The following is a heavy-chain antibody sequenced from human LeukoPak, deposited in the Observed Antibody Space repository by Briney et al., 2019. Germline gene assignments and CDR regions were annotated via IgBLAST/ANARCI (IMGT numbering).Heavy chain of an antibody. D-gene: IGHD4-17*01. J-gene: IGHJ3*02. CDR1: GFTFSSYA. Sequence: GGSLRLSCAASGFTFSSYAMHWVRQAPGKGLEWVAVISYDGSNKYYADSVKGRFTISRDNSKNTLYLQMNSLRAEVTAVYYCARDHTVTPSHAFDIWGQGTTVTVSS. CDR3: ARDHTVTPSHAFDI. V-gene: IGHV3-30*04. CDR2: ISYDGSNK.